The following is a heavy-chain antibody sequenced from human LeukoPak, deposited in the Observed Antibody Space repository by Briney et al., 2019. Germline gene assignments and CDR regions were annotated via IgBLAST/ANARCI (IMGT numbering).Heavy chain of an antibody. Sequence: GGSLRLSCAVSGFTFSAYAMSWVRQAPGKGLEWVSLISAGGGSTYYADSVKGRFTISRDNSKNTLYLQMASLRVEDTAVYYCAKGTGRHFFDYWGQGTLVTVSS. CDR3: AKGTGRHFFDY. CDR1: GFTFSAYA. J-gene: IGHJ4*02. V-gene: IGHV3-23*01. CDR2: ISAGGGST.